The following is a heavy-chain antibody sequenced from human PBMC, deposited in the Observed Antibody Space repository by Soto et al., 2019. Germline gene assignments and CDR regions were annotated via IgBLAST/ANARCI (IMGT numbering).Heavy chain of an antibody. J-gene: IGHJ3*02. Sequence: PGGSLRLSCAASGFTVSSNYMSWVRQAPGKGLEWVSVIYSGGSTYYADSVTGRFTISRDNSKNTLYLQMNSLRAEDTAVYYCAREASSGWSGGDDAFDIWGQGTMVTVTS. D-gene: IGHD6-19*01. CDR3: AREASSGWSGGDDAFDI. CDR1: GFTVSSNY. V-gene: IGHV3-53*01. CDR2: IYSGGST.